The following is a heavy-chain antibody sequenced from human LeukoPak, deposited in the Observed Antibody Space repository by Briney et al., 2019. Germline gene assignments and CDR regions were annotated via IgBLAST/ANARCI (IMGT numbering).Heavy chain of an antibody. CDR2: ISSSSDYT. D-gene: IGHD2-2*01. V-gene: IGHV3-11*03. Sequence: GGSLRLSCAASGFXFSDYHMSWIRQAPGKGLEWVSYISSSSDYTHYADPVKGRFTISRDNAKNSLYLQMNSLRAEDTAVCCCAGPTCLRGAYCSTNFWGQGTLVTVSS. J-gene: IGHJ4*02. CDR3: AGPTCLRGAYCSTNF. CDR1: GFXFSDYH.